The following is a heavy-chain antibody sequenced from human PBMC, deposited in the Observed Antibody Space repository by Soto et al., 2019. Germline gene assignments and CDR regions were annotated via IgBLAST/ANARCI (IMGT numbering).Heavy chain of an antibody. J-gene: IGHJ4*02. CDR3: ARGYYDSSGYSSPFDY. CDR1: GYTFTGYY. D-gene: IGHD3-22*01. CDR2: INPNSGGT. Sequence: GASVKVSCKASGYTFTGYYMHWVRQAPGQGLEWMGWINPNSGGTNYAQKFQGWVTMTRDTSISTAYMELSRLRSDDTAVYYCARGYYDSSGYSSPFDYWGQGTLVTVSS. V-gene: IGHV1-2*04.